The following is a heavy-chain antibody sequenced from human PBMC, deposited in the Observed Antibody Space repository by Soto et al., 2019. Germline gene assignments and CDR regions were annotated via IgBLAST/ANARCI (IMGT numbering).Heavy chain of an antibody. V-gene: IGHV4-31*03. Sequence: SETLSLTCTVSGGSISSGGYYWSWIRQHPGKGLEWIGYIYYSGSTYYNPSLKSRVTISVDTSKNQFSLKLSSVTAVDTAVYYCARDANSSGWYVWFDPWGQGTLVTVSS. CDR2: IYYSGST. J-gene: IGHJ5*02. CDR1: GGSISSGGYY. D-gene: IGHD6-19*01. CDR3: ARDANSSGWYVWFDP.